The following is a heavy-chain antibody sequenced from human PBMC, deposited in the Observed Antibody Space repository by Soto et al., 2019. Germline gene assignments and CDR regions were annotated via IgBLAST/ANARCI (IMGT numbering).Heavy chain of an antibody. CDR3: AKDRQQPTKYYFDY. V-gene: IGHV3-23*01. CDR1: GFTFSSYA. Sequence: LRLSCAASGFTFSSYAMSWVRQAPGKGLEWVSAISGSGGSTYYADSVKGRFTISRDNSENTLYLQMNSLRAEDTAVYYCAKDRQQPTKYYFDYWGQGTLVTVSS. CDR2: ISGSGGST. J-gene: IGHJ4*02. D-gene: IGHD6-13*01.